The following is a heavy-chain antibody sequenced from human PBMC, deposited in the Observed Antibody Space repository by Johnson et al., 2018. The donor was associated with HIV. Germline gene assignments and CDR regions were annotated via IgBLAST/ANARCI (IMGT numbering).Heavy chain of an antibody. CDR1: GFTFSSYD. V-gene: IGHV3-13*01. Sequence: EVQLVESGGGLVQPGGSLRLSCAASGFTFSSYDMHWVRQATGKGLEWVSAIGTAGDTYYPGSVKGRFTISRDNSKNTLYLQMNSLRAEDTAVYYCARVRGYSYGAHAFDIWGQGTMVTVSS. CDR2: IGTAGDT. CDR3: ARVRGYSYGAHAFDI. J-gene: IGHJ3*02. D-gene: IGHD5-18*01.